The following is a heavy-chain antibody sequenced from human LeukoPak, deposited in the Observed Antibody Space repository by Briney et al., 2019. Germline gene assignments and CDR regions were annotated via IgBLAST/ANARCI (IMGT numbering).Heavy chain of an antibody. CDR2: INPNSGGT. J-gene: IGHJ4*02. CDR3: ASLEMATKEGYFDY. CDR1: GYTFTGYY. D-gene: IGHD5-24*01. V-gene: IGHV1-2*02. Sequence: ASVKVSCKASGYTFTGYYMHWVRQAPGQGLEWMGWINPNSGGTNYAQKFQGRVTMTRDTSISTAYMELSRLRSDDTAVYYCASLEMATKEGYFDYRGQGTLVTVSS.